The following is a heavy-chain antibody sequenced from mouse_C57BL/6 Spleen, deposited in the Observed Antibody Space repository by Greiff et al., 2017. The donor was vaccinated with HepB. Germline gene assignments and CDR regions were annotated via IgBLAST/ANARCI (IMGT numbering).Heavy chain of an antibody. CDR1: GYTFTSYD. J-gene: IGHJ1*03. CDR3: ARSRGGLSPWYFDV. Sequence: VKVVESGPELVKPGASVKLSCKASGYTFTSYDINWVKQRPGQGLEWIGWIYPRDGSTKYNEKFKGKATLTVDTSSSTAYMELHSLTSEDSAVYFCARSRGGLSPWYFDVWGTGTTVTVSS. V-gene: IGHV1-85*01. CDR2: IYPRDGST. D-gene: IGHD2-4*01.